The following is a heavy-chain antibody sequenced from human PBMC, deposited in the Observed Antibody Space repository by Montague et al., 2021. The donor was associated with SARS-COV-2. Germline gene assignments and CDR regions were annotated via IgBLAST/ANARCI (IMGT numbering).Heavy chain of an antibody. D-gene: IGHD5-24*01. J-gene: IGHJ6*02. CDR3: ARLGMATTRLPRDGMDV. CDR1: GYSFTSYW. V-gene: IGHV5-10-1*01. CDR2: IDPSDSYT. Sequence: QSGAEVKKPGESLRISCKGSGYSFTSYWISWVRQMPGKGLEWMGRIDPSDSYTNYSPSFQGHVTISADKSISTAYPQWSSLKASDTAMYYCARLGMATTRLPRDGMDVWGQGTTVTVSS.